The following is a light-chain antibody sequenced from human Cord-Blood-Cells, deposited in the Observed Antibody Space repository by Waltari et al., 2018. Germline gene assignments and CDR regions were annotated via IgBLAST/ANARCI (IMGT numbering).Light chain of an antibody. CDR1: QSISSY. V-gene: IGKV1-39*01. CDR2: AAS. Sequence: DIQMTQSPSSLSASVGDRVTITCRASQSISSYLNWYQQKPGKAPKLLIYAASSLQSGVPSRFSGSGSGTDFTLTISSRQPEDFATYYCQQSYSTQYTFGQGTKLEIK. J-gene: IGKJ2*01. CDR3: QQSYSTQYT.